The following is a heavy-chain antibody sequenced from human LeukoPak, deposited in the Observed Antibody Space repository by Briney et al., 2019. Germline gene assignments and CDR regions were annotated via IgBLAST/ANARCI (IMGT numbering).Heavy chain of an antibody. J-gene: IGHJ4*02. CDR1: GGSISSYY. Sequence: SETLSLTCTVSGGSISSYYWSWIRQPPGKGLEWIGYIYYSGSTNYNPSPKSRVTISVDTSKNQFSLKLSSVTAADTAVYYCARVWELAVFDYWGQGTLVTVSS. D-gene: IGHD1-26*01. CDR2: IYYSGST. V-gene: IGHV4-59*01. CDR3: ARVWELAVFDY.